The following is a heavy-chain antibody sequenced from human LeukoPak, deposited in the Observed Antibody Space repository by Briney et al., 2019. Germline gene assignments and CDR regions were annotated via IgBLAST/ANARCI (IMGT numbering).Heavy chain of an antibody. V-gene: IGHV1-3*01. CDR3: ARVGSSGYVPSNWFDP. D-gene: IGHD6-19*01. J-gene: IGHJ5*02. CDR1: GYTFTSYA. Sequence: GASVKVSCKASGYTFTSYAMHWVRQAPGQRLEWMGWINAGNGNTKYSQKFQGRVTITRDTSASTAYMELSSLRSEDTAVYYCARVGSSGYVPSNWFDPWGQGTLVTVSS. CDR2: INAGNGNT.